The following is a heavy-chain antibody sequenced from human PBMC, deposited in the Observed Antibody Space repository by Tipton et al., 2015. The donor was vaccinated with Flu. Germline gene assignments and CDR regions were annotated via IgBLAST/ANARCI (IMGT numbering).Heavy chain of an antibody. CDR1: GGSISSSSYY. Sequence: TLSLTCTVSGGSISSSSYYWGWIRQPPGKGLEWIGSIYYSGSTYYNPSLKSRVTISVDTSKNQFSLKLSSVTAADTAVYYCARVVSGDRGEWGDNWFDPWGQGTLVTVSS. V-gene: IGHV4-39*07. D-gene: IGHD3-10*01. CDR3: ARVVSGDRGEWGDNWFDP. CDR2: IYYSGST. J-gene: IGHJ5*02.